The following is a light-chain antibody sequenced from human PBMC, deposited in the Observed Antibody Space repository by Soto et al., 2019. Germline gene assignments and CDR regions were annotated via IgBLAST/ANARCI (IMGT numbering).Light chain of an antibody. V-gene: IGLV2-14*01. CDR2: EVN. CDR1: SSDVGRYNY. CDR3: SSYTTSSTWV. J-gene: IGLJ3*02. Sequence: QSVLTQPASVSGSPGQSTTISCTGTSSDVGRYNYVSWYQQHPGKAPKLMIYEVNNRPSGVSNRFSGSKSGNTASLTISGLQAEDEADYYCSSYTTSSTWVFGGGTKVTVL.